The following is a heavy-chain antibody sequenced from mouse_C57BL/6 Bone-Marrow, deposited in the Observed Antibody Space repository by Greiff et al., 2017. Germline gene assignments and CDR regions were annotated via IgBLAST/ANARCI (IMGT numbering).Heavy chain of an antibody. CDR3: ARREIAHYYGISYWYFDV. CDR2: IYPGGGYT. Sequence: VQLQQSGAELVRPGTSVKMSCKASGYTFTNYWIGWAKQRPGHGLEWIGDIYPGGGYTNYTEKFKGKATLTADKSSSSAYMQFSSLTSEDSALYYGARREIAHYYGISYWYFDVWGTGTTVTVSS. D-gene: IGHD1-2*01. J-gene: IGHJ1*03. V-gene: IGHV1-63*01. CDR1: GYTFTNYW.